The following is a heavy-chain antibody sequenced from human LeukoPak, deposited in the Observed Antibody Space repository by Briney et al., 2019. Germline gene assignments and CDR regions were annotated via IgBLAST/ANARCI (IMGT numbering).Heavy chain of an antibody. CDR2: ISSSSYT. D-gene: IGHD2-21*02. J-gene: IGHJ1*01. V-gene: IGHV3-11*03. CDR3: AAQDCGGDCYPAPFQH. CDR1: GFTFSDYY. Sequence: PGGSLRLSCAASGFTFSDYYMSWIRQAPGKGLEWVSYISSSSYTNYADSVKGRFTISRDNAKNSLYLQMNSLRAEDTAVYYCAAQDCGGDCYPAPFQHWGQGTLVTVSS.